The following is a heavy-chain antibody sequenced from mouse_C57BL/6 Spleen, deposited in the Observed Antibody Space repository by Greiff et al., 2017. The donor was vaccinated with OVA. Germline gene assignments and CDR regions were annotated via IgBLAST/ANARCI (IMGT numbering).Heavy chain of an antibody. V-gene: IGHV1-82*01. CDR1: GYAFSSSW. D-gene: IGHD2-4*01. CDR2: IYPGDGDT. Sequence: VKLQESGPELVKPGASVKISCKASGYAFSSSWMNWVKQRPGKGLEWIGRIYPGDGDTNYNGKFKGKATLTADKSSSTAYMQLSSLTSEDSAVYFCARWDDYDGAWFAYWGQGTLVTVSA. J-gene: IGHJ3*01. CDR3: ARWDDYDGAWFAY.